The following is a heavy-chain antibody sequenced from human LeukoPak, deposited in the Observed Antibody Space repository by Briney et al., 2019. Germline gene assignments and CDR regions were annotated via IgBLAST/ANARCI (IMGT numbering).Heavy chain of an antibody. V-gene: IGHV3-9*01. CDR2: ISSTSGTM. CDR3: VRGTTVTTMGWLDH. J-gene: IGHJ5*02. CDR1: GFTFSSYA. Sequence: GGSLRLSCAASGFTFSSYAMSWVRQAPGKGLEWVSGISSTSGTMDYADSVKGRFTISRDNAKNSLYLQMSSLRAEDTAFYYCVRGTTVTTMGWLDHWGQGTLVTVSS. D-gene: IGHD4-17*01.